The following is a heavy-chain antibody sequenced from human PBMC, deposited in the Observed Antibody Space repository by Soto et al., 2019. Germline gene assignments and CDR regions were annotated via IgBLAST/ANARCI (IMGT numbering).Heavy chain of an antibody. Sequence: QVQLQESGPGLVKPSQTLSLTCTVSGGPISSGGYYWSWIRQHPGKGLEWSGYIYYSGSTYYNPSLKSRVTISVDTSKNQFSLKLSSVTAADTAVYYCAREGYYYDSSDPGHFDYWGQGTLVTVSS. D-gene: IGHD3-22*01. J-gene: IGHJ4*02. V-gene: IGHV4-31*03. CDR3: AREGYYYDSSDPGHFDY. CDR2: IYYSGST. CDR1: GGPISSGGYY.